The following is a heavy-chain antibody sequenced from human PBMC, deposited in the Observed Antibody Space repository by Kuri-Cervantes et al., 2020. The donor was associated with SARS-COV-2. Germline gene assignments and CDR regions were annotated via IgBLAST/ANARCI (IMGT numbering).Heavy chain of an antibody. V-gene: IGHV4-34*01. CDR3: ATPNPYLTSFTAFDI. J-gene: IGHJ3*02. D-gene: IGHD1-14*01. Sequence: SETLSLTCAVYGGSFSGYYWSWIRQPPGKGLEWIGEINHSGSTKYNPSLKSRVTISVDTSKNQFSLKLSSVTAADTAVYYCATPNPYLTSFTAFDIWGQGTMVTVSS. CDR1: GGSFSGYY. CDR2: INHSGST.